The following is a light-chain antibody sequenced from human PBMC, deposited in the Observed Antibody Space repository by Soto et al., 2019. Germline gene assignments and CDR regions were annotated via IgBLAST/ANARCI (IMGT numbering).Light chain of an antibody. V-gene: IGLV2-14*01. Sequence: QSVLTQPASVSGSPGQSITISCTGTSSDVGGYNYVSWYQQHPGKAPKLMIYEVSNRPSGVSIRFSGSKSGNTASLTISGLQAEYEADYYCSSYTSSSTLVFGTGTKVTVL. CDR2: EVS. CDR1: SSDVGGYNY. CDR3: SSYTSSSTLV. J-gene: IGLJ1*01.